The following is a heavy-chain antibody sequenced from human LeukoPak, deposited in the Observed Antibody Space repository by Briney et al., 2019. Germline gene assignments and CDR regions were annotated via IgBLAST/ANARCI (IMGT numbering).Heavy chain of an antibody. V-gene: IGHV4-4*07. D-gene: IGHD3-3*01. CDR1: GGSISSYY. CDR2: IYTSGST. CDR3: ARGRYYDFWSGYYTGSSWFDP. J-gene: IGHJ5*02. Sequence: KPSETLSLTCTVSGGSISSYYWSWIRQPAGKGLEWIGRIYTSGSTNYNPSLKSRVTMSVDTSKNQFSLKLSSVTAADTAVYYCARGRYYDFWSGYYTGSSWFDPWGQGTLVTVSS.